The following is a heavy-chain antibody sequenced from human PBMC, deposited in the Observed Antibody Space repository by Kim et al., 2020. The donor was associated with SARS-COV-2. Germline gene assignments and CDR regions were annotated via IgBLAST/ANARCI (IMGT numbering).Heavy chain of an antibody. CDR3: ARDQPAGHYDSSGYYLDY. J-gene: IGHJ4*02. CDR2: IIPILGIA. V-gene: IGHV1-69*04. D-gene: IGHD3-22*01. CDR1: GGTFSSYT. Sequence: SVKVSCKASGGTFSSYTISWVRQAPGQGLEWMGRIIPILGIANYAQKFQGRVTITADKSTSTAYMELSSLRSEDTAVYYCARDQPAGHYDSSGYYLDYWGQGTLVTVSS.